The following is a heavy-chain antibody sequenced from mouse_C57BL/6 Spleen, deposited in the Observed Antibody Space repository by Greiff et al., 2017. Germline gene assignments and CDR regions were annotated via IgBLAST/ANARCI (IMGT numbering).Heavy chain of an antibody. J-gene: IGHJ2*01. CDR2: IDPSDSYT. V-gene: IGHV1-50*01. CDR1: GYTFTSYW. Sequence: QVQLQQPGAELVKPGASVKLSCKASGYTFTSYWMQWVKQRPGQGLEWIGEIDPSDSYTNYNQKFNGKATLTVDTSSSTAYMQLSSLTSEDSAVDYCARKALLLRYFDYWGQGTTLTVSS. D-gene: IGHD1-1*01. CDR3: ARKALLLRYFDY.